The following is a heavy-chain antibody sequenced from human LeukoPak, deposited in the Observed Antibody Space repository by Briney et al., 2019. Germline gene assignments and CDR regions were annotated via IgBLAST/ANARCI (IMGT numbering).Heavy chain of an antibody. CDR2: ITSGSTTI. D-gene: IGHD2-21*01. V-gene: IGHV3-48*02. Sequence: GGSLRLSCAASGFTFSSYSMNWVRQAPGKGLEWVSYITSGSTTIYYADSVKGRFTISRDNAKNSLYLQMNSLKDEDTAVYYCARPAGLAFDYWGQGTLVTVSS. J-gene: IGHJ4*02. CDR1: GFTFSSYS. CDR3: ARPAGLAFDY.